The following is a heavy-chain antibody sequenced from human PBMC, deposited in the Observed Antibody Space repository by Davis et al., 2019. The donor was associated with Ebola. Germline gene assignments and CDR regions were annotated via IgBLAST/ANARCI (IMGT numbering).Heavy chain of an antibody. CDR2: INPSGGST. V-gene: IGHV1-46*01. CDR1: GYTFTSYY. Sequence: ASVKVSCKASGYTFTSYYMHWVRQAPGQGLEWMGIINPSGGSTSYAQKFQGRVTMTRDTSTSTVYMELSSLRSEDTAVYYCARVRYYYGSGMRGYYYGMDVWGQGTTVTVPS. J-gene: IGHJ6*02. CDR3: ARVRYYYGSGMRGYYYGMDV. D-gene: IGHD3-10*01.